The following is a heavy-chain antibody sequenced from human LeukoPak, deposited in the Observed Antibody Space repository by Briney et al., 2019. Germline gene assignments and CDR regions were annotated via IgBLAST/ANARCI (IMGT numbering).Heavy chain of an antibody. CDR2: MYHGGST. CDR1: GGSISSYY. Sequence: TSETLSLTCAVSGGSISSYYWSWIRQPPGKGLEWLGYMYHGGSTDYNPSLKSRVTILVDTSKNQFSLKLSSVTAADTAVYYCARGALTMPYDYWGQGTLVHVSS. J-gene: IGHJ4*02. V-gene: IGHV4-59*01. D-gene: IGHD2-2*01. CDR3: ARGALTMPYDY.